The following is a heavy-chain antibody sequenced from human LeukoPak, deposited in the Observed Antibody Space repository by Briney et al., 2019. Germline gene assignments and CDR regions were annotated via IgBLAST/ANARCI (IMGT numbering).Heavy chain of an antibody. D-gene: IGHD4-17*01. CDR3: ARAMDYGDYGGY. Sequence: ASVQVSCKASGYTFTSYGISWVRRAPGQGGEWMGWISAYNGNTNYAQKLQGRVTMTTDTSTSTAYMELRSLRSDDTAVYYCARAMDYGDYGGYWGQGTLVTVSS. J-gene: IGHJ4*02. V-gene: IGHV1-18*01. CDR1: GYTFTSYG. CDR2: ISAYNGNT.